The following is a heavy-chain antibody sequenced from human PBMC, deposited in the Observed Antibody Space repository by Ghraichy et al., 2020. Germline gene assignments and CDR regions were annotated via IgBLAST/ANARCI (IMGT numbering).Heavy chain of an antibody. J-gene: IGHJ4*02. Sequence: GESLNISCAASGFTFSSYAMNWVRQAPGKGLECVSAISGSGGDTYYADSVKGRFTISRDDSKNTLYLQMDSLRAEDTAVYYCAKALGSSRWYEDSWGQGTLVTVSS. D-gene: IGHD6-19*01. CDR2: ISGSGGDT. CDR3: AKALGSSRWYEDS. CDR1: GFTFSSYA. V-gene: IGHV3-23*01.